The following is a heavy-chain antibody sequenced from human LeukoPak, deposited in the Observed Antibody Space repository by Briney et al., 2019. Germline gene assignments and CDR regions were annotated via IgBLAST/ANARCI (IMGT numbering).Heavy chain of an antibody. J-gene: IGHJ4*02. Sequence: GGSLRLSCAASGFTFSSYALSWVRQAPGKGLEWVSAISGSGYSTFYADSVAGRFTISRDNSKNTLYLQLNSLRAEDTAVYYCAKCYFDISGHPGHFDSWGQGALVTVSS. V-gene: IGHV3-23*01. CDR3: AKCYFDISGHPGHFDS. CDR1: GFTFSSYA. CDR2: ISGSGYST. D-gene: IGHD3-22*01.